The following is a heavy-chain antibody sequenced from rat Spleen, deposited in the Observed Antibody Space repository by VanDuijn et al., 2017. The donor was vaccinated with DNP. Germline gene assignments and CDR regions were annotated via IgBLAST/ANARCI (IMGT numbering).Heavy chain of an antibody. CDR1: GLNFSDYW. D-gene: IGHD4-2*01. CDR3: VTCWTWNDNWFAY. Sequence: EVQLVESGGGLVQPGRSLNLSCPTSGLNFSDYWMGWVRQAPGKGLEWIGEIKQDSSIINYLPSLNDIFIISRDNAQDSLYLQMSNLGSEDTAIYYCVTCWTWNDNWFAYWGQCTLVTVSS. J-gene: IGHJ3*01. V-gene: IGHV4-2*01. CDR2: IKQDSSII.